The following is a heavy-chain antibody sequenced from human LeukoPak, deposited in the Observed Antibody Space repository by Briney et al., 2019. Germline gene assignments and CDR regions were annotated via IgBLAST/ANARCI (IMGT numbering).Heavy chain of an antibody. V-gene: IGHV5-51*01. Sequence: GESLKISCKGSGYSFTSYRIGWVRQMPGKGLEWMGIIYPGDSDTRYSPSFQGQVTISADKSITTAYLQWSSLKASDTAMYYYARHSVSYSGYAPFDYWGQGTLVTVSS. CDR1: GYSFTSYR. D-gene: IGHD5-12*01. CDR2: IYPGDSDT. CDR3: ARHSVSYSGYAPFDY. J-gene: IGHJ4*02.